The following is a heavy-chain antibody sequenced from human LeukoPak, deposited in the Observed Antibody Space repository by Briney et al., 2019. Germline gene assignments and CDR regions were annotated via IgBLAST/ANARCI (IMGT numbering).Heavy chain of an antibody. V-gene: IGHV4-38-2*02. Sequence: PSETLSLTCAVSGYSISSGYYWGWIRQPPGKGLEWIGNIYHSGSTYYNPSLKSRVTISVDTSKNQFSLKLSSVTAADTAVYYCARDRAVTTFDYWGQGTLVTDSS. CDR2: IYHSGST. CDR1: GYSISSGYY. CDR3: ARDRAVTTFDY. J-gene: IGHJ4*02. D-gene: IGHD4-17*01.